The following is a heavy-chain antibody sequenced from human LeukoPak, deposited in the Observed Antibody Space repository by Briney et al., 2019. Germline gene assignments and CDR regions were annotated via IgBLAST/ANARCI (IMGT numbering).Heavy chain of an antibody. CDR3: ARERRYCSGGSCSLYFDY. D-gene: IGHD2-15*01. CDR1: GYSFTSYW. CDR2: IYPGDSDT. Sequence: GESLKISCKGSGYSFTSYWIGWVRQMPGKGLEWMGIIYPGDSDTRYSPSFQGQVTISTDKSISTAYLQWSSLKASDTAMYYCARERRYCSGGSCSLYFDYWGQGTLVTVSS. V-gene: IGHV5-51*01. J-gene: IGHJ4*02.